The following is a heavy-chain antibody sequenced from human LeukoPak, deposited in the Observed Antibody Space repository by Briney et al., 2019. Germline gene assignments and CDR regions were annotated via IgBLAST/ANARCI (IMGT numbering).Heavy chain of an antibody. CDR2: IKQDGSEK. CDR1: GFTFSSYW. D-gene: IGHD6-6*01. CDR3: AKIKGSSSPFDS. Sequence: GGSLRLSCAASGFTFSSYWMNWVRQAPGKGLEWVANIKQDGSEKYYLDSVKGRFTISRDNAKNSLYLQMNSLRAEDTAVYYCAKIKGSSSPFDSWGQGTLVTDSS. V-gene: IGHV3-7*01. J-gene: IGHJ4*02.